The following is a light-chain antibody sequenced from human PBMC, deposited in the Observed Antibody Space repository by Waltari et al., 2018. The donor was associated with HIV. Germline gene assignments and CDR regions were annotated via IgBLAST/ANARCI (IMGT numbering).Light chain of an antibody. CDR3: QQYNNWLT. CDR2: DAS. CDR1: QSVSNK. V-gene: IGKV3-15*01. J-gene: IGKJ4*01. Sequence: TQSPATLSVSPGERATLSCRASQSVSNKLAWYQQKPGQAPRLLMYDASTRVTGIPARFSGSGSGTDFTLTISSLQSGDFAIYYCQQYNNWLTFGGGTKVRSN.